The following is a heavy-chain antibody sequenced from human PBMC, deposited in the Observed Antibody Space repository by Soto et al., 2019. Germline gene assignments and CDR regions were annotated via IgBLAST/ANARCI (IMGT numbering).Heavy chain of an antibody. J-gene: IGHJ3*02. V-gene: IGHV1-46*03. CDR1: GYTFTSYY. CDR2: INPSGGST. CDR3: ARANVWFGDGAFDI. Sequence: QVQLVQSGAEVKKPGASVKVSCKASGYTFTSYYMHWVRQAPGQGLEWMGIINPSGGSTSYAQKFPGIVTMTRDTSTRTVYMELSSLRSEDTAVYYCARANVWFGDGAFDIWGPGTMVTVSS. D-gene: IGHD3-10*01.